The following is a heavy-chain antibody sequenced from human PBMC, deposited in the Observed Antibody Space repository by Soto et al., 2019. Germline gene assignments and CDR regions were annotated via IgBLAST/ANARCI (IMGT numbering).Heavy chain of an antibody. D-gene: IGHD5-12*01. Sequence: QLQLQESGPGLVKPSETLSLTCSVSGGSITSNNYYWGWIRQPPGKGLEWIGSIYYSGSTYYNPSLKSRVPISVDASKNQFSLKLSAVTAADTAVYYCAREWLRSYYWGQGTLVPGSS. CDR3: AREWLRSYY. J-gene: IGHJ4*02. V-gene: IGHV4-39*02. CDR2: IYYSGST. CDR1: GGSITSNNYY.